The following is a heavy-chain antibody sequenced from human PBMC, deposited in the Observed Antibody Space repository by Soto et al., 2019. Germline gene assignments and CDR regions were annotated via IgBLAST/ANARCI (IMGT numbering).Heavy chain of an antibody. V-gene: IGHV4-59*01. CDR3: ARCSRWYYYYYGMDV. CDR1: GGSISSYY. J-gene: IGHJ6*02. CDR2: IYYSGST. D-gene: IGHD6-13*01. Sequence: QVQLQESGPGLVKPSETLSLTCTVSGGSISSYYWSWIRQPPGKGLEWIGYIYYSGSTNYNPSLKVRVPLAVDTSKNQCSLKLSSVTAADTAVYYCARCSRWYYYYYGMDVWGQGTTVTVSS.